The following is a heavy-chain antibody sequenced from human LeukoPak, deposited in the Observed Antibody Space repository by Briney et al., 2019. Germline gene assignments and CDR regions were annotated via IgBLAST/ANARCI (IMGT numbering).Heavy chain of an antibody. CDR3: ARDTYSGSYWIAGRYYYMDV. CDR1: GYTFTGYY. CDR2: INPNSGGT. Sequence: GASVKVSCKASGYTFTGYYMHWVRQAPGPGLEWMGWINPNSGGTNYAQKFQGRVTMTRDTSISTAYMELSRLRSDDTAVYYCARDTYSGSYWIAGRYYYMDVWGKGTTVTVSS. V-gene: IGHV1-2*02. D-gene: IGHD1-26*01. J-gene: IGHJ6*03.